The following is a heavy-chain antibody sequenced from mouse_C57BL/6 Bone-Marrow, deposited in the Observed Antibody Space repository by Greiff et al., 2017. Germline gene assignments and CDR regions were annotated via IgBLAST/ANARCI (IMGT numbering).Heavy chain of an antibody. CDR1: GFSLSTSGMG. J-gene: IGHJ1*03. V-gene: IGHV8-12*01. Sequence: QVQLQQSGPGILQSSQTLSLTCSFSGFSLSTSGMGVSWIRQPSGKGLEWLAHIYWDDDKRYNPSLKSRLTISKDTSRNQVFLKITSVDTADTATYYCARREEAIYYYGSSWYFDVWGTGTTVTVSS. CDR3: ARREEAIYYYGSSWYFDV. CDR2: IYWDDDK. D-gene: IGHD1-1*01.